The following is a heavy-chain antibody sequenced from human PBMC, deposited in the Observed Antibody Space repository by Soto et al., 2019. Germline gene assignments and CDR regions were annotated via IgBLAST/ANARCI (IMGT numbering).Heavy chain of an antibody. CDR3: ARDRRHYYDTSGYYVYFDS. CDR1: CGSRISGGSC. V-gene: IGHV4-31*03. D-gene: IGHD3-22*01. Sequence: TLPHTCTVSCGSRISGGSCWNWPRTFPGKGLEWIGYIYYTGSTYSNPSLKSRVGISVDTSKNQFSLRLSSVTAADTAVYYCARDRRHYYDTSGYYVYFDSWGQGTPVTVSS. CDR2: IYYTGST. J-gene: IGHJ4*02.